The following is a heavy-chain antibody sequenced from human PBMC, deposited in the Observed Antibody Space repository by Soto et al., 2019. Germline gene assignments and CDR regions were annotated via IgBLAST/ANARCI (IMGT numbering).Heavy chain of an antibody. V-gene: IGHV6-1*01. CDR2: TYYRSKWYN. CDR3: ARGHYDSWNLWRSYSMDV. D-gene: IGHD3-3*01. J-gene: IGHJ6*02. CDR1: GDSVSSNTAS. Sequence: SQTLSLTCAISGDSVSSNTASWNWIRQPPPRGLEWLGRTYYRSKWYNDYVISVKSRITINPGTSKNQFSLHLNSVTPEDTAVYYCARGHYDSWNLWRSYSMDVWGPGTTVTVSS.